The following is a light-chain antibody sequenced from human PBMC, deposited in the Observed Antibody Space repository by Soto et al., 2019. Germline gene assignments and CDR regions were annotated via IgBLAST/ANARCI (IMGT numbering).Light chain of an antibody. V-gene: IGKV3-11*01. J-gene: IGKJ4*01. CDR3: QQRSNWPLT. Sequence: EIVLTQSPATLSLSPGERATLSCRASQSVSSYLAWYQQKPSQAPRLLIYDASNRATGIPARFSGSGSGTDFTLTISSLEPADFAVYYCQQRSNWPLTFGGGTKV. CDR1: QSVSSY. CDR2: DAS.